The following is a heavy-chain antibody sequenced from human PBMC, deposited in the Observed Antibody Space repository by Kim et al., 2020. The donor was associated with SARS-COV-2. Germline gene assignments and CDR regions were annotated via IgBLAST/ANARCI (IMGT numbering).Heavy chain of an antibody. D-gene: IGHD3-3*01. CDR2: IKQDGSEK. CDR3: ARDGDYDFWSGYAHWFDP. V-gene: IGHV3-7*03. Sequence: GGSLRLSCAASGFTFSSYWMSWVRQAPGKGLEWVANIKQDGSEKYYVDSVKGRFTISRDNAKNSLYLQMNSLRAEDTAVYYCARDGDYDFWSGYAHWFDPWGQGTLVNVSS. J-gene: IGHJ5*02. CDR1: GFTFSSYW.